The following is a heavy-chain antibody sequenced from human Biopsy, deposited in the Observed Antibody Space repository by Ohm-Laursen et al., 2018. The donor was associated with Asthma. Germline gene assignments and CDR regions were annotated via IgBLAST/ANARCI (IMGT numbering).Heavy chain of an antibody. V-gene: IGHV1-24*01. CDR3: ASDFPKDYVRYNFQF. CDR1: GYSLTDLS. Sequence: SVKASCTISGYSLTDLSMHWVRQAPGQGLEWMGGHDHEEGGTVNARRFQGRVTMTEDTSTDTAYMELSSLSSDDTAAYYCASDFPKDYVRYNFQFWGQGTLVTVSS. J-gene: IGHJ4*02. CDR2: HDHEEGGT. D-gene: IGHD4-17*01.